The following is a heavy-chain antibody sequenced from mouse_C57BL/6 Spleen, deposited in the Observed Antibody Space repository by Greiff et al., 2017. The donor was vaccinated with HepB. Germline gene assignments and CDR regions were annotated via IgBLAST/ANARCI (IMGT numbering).Heavy chain of an antibody. CDR3: ARETTVVAYWYFDV. Sequence: QVQLKESGPELVKPGASVKISCKASGYAFSSSWMNWVKQRPGKGLEWIGRIYPGDGDTNYNGKFKGKATLTADKSSSTAYMQLSSLTSEDSAVYFCARETTVVAYWYFDVWGTGTTVTVAS. V-gene: IGHV1-82*01. CDR1: GYAFSSSW. CDR2: IYPGDGDT. J-gene: IGHJ1*03. D-gene: IGHD1-1*01.